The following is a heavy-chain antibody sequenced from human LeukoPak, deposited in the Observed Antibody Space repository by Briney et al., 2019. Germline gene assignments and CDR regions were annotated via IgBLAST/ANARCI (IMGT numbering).Heavy chain of an antibody. CDR1: GFPFSNYG. Sequence: GGSLRLSCAASGFPFSNYGMHWVRQAQAKGLEWVAVIWYDGSNKYYADSVKGRFTISRDNSKNTLFLQMNSLRAEDTAVYYCARADHGWYTFGYWGQGTLVTAPS. V-gene: IGHV3-33*08. CDR2: IWYDGSNK. J-gene: IGHJ4*02. D-gene: IGHD6-19*01. CDR3: ARADHGWYTFGY.